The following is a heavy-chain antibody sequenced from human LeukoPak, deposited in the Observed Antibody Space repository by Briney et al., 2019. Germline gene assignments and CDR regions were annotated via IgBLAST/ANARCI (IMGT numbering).Heavy chain of an antibody. CDR3: ARISGYRSNWSIDY. V-gene: IGHV4-39*01. CDR2: IYYSEST. Sequence: AETLSLTCTVSGGSISSSSYYWGWLRQPPGKGLEWIGTIYYSESTYYTPSLKSRVTISVDTSKNQFSLKVSSVTAADTAVYYCARISGYRSNWSIDYWGQGTLVTVSS. CDR1: GGSISSSSYY. D-gene: IGHD6-13*01. J-gene: IGHJ4*02.